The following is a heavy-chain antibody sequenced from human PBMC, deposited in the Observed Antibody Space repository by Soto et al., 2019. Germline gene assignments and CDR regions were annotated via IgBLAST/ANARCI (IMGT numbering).Heavy chain of an antibody. V-gene: IGHV3-23*01. D-gene: IGHD3-16*01. CDR2: VSATAGTT. Sequence: GSLRLSCAASGFTFSSYGMHWVRQAPGKGLEWVSLVSATAGTTYYTDSVKGRFTISRDNSRNTVYLQMNGLRADDTAVYYCAKDRLAGGFDYWGQGTLVTVSS. CDR3: AKDRLAGGFDY. CDR1: GFTFSSYG. J-gene: IGHJ4*02.